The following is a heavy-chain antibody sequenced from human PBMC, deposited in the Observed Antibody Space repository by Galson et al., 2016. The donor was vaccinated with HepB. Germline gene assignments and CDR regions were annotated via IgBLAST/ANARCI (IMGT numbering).Heavy chain of an antibody. CDR3: ATIRWEVPEIEYYLDY. Sequence: SETLSLTCTVSGGSISSRSYSWGWIRQPPGKGLEWIGSIYYSGSTYYNPSLKSRVTISVDTSKNQFSLKLSSVTAADTAVYYCATIRWEVPEIEYYLDYWGQGTLVTVSS. CDR1: GGSISSRSYS. V-gene: IGHV4-39*01. CDR2: IYYSGST. D-gene: IGHD1-26*01. J-gene: IGHJ4*02.